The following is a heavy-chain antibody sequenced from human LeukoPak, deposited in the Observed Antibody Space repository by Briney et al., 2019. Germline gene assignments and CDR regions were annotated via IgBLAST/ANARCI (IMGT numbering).Heavy chain of an antibody. V-gene: IGHV3-23*01. CDR2: ISGSGGST. CDR3: AGGPKQQLLWGRASNGFDP. D-gene: IGHD2-2*01. CDR1: GFTFSSYA. Sequence: GGSLRLSCAASGFTFSSYAMSWVRQAPGKGLEWVSAISGSGGSTHYADSVKGRFTISRDNSKNMLYLQMTSLRAEDTAVYYCAGGPKQQLLWGRASNGFDPWGQGTLVTVSS. J-gene: IGHJ5*02.